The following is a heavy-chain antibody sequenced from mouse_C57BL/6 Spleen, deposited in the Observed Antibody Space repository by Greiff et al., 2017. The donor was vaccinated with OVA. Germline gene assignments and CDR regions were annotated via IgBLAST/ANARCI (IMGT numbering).Heavy chain of an antibody. J-gene: IGHJ4*01. CDR1: GFSLTSYG. V-gene: IGHV2-5*01. CDR2: IWRGGST. CDR3: AKKSSNHEDYYAMDY. Sequence: VKLVESGPGLVQPSQSLSITCTVSGFSLTSYGVHWVRQSPGKGLEWLGVIWRGGSTDYNAAFMSRLSITKDNSKSQVFFKMNSLQADDTAIYYCAKKSSNHEDYYAMDYWGQGTSVTVSS. D-gene: IGHD2-5*01.